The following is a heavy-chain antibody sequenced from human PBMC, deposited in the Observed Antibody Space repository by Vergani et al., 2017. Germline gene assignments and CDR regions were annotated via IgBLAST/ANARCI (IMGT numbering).Heavy chain of an antibody. Sequence: QVQLVESGGGVVQPGRSLRVSCAGSGFTFPNYDMHWVRQAPGKGLEWVAVTWYDGNNKQYADSVKGRFTISRDNSKSTMYLQMNSLRDEDTGVYYCARDLRLLYNRFDPWGQGTLVTVSS. J-gene: IGHJ5*02. D-gene: IGHD1-14*01. CDR1: GFTFPNYD. CDR3: ARDLRLLYNRFDP. V-gene: IGHV3-33*01. CDR2: TWYDGNNK.